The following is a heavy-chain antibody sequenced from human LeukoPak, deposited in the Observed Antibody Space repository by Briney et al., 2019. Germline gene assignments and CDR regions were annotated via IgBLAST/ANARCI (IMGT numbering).Heavy chain of an antibody. CDR2: IYYSGST. D-gene: IGHD1-26*01. CDR1: GDSISSGDYY. J-gene: IGHJ3*02. V-gene: IGHV4-30-4*01. CDR3: ARDGRASSAFDI. Sequence: PSETLSLTCTVSGDSISSGDYYWSWIRQPPGKGLEWIGYIYYSGSTYYNPSLKSRVTISVDTSKNQFSLKLSSVTAADTAVYYCARDGRASSAFDIWGQGTMVTVSS.